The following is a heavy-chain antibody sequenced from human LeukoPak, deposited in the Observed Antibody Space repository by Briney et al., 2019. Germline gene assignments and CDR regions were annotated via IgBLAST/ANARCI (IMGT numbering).Heavy chain of an antibody. CDR1: GFTFDDYA. V-gene: IGHV3-9*01. J-gene: IGHJ4*02. D-gene: IGHD5-12*01. CDR3: AREGHSGYVPVPTDY. CDR2: ISWNSGSI. Sequence: PGGSLRLSCAASGFTFDDYAMHWVRQAPGKGLEWVSGISWNSGSIGYADSVKGRFTISRDNAKNSLYLQMNSLRAEDTAVYYCAREGHSGYVPVPTDYWGQGTLVTVSS.